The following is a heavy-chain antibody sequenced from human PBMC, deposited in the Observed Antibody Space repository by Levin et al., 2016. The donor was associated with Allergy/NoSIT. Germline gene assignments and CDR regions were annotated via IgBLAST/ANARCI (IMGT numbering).Heavy chain of an antibody. CDR1: GGSISSGGYY. V-gene: IGHV4-31*03. J-gene: IGHJ5*02. CDR2: IYYSGST. CDR3: AKGPSGGAYNWFDP. D-gene: IGHD2-15*01. Sequence: SETLSLTCTVSGGSISSGGYYWSWIRQHPGKGLEWIGYIYYSGSTYYNPSLKSRVTISVDTSKNQFSLKLSSVTAADTAVYYCAKGPSGGAYNWFDPWGQGTLVTVSS.